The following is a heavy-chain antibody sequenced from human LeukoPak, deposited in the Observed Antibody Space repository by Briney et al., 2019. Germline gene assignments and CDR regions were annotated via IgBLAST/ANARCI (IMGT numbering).Heavy chain of an antibody. CDR2: IKQDGSEK. D-gene: IGHD3-16*02. J-gene: IGHJ4*02. V-gene: IGHV3-7*01. CDR1: GFTFSSYW. CDR3: AREGAGELSPHDY. Sequence: GGSLRLSCAASGFTFSSYWMSGVRQAPGKGLEWVANIKQDGSEKYYVDSVKGRFTISRDNAKNSLYLQMNSLRAEDTAVYYCAREGAGELSPHDYWGQGTLVTVSS.